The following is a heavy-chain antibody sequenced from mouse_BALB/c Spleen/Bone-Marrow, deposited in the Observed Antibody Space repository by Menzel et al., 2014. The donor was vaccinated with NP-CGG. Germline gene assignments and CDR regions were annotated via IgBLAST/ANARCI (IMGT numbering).Heavy chain of an antibody. CDR2: ISNGGGST. V-gene: IGHV5-12*02. CDR1: GFTFSDYY. J-gene: IGHJ2*01. D-gene: IGHD2-10*01. CDR3: ARQGAYSYFDY. Sequence: VQLVESGGGLVQPGGSLKLSCATSGFTFSDYYMYWVRQTPEKRLEWVAYISNGGGSTYYPDTVKGRFTISRDNAKNTLYLQMSRLKSEDTAMYYCARQGAYSYFDYWGQGTTLTVSS.